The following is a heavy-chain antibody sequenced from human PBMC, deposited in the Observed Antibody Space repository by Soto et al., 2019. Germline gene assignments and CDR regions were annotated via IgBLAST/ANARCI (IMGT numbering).Heavy chain of an antibody. CDR2: ISGSGGSA. CDR1: GFSFSNRA. V-gene: IGHV3-23*01. Sequence: EVHLLESGGDLVQPGGSLRLSCEASGFSFSNRAMNWVRQAPGKGLEGVSVISGSGGSAYYADSAKGRFTISRDNSKNTLYLQMNTLRAEDTAIYFCARDQDSGSHSDFDYWGQGTLVTVSS. J-gene: IGHJ4*02. CDR3: ARDQDSGSHSDFDY. D-gene: IGHD3-10*01.